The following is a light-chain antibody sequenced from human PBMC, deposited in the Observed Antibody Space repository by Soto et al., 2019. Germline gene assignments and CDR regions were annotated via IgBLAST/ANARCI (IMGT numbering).Light chain of an antibody. Sequence: DIQMTQSPSTLSASVGDRVTITCRASQTINSWLAWYQQKPGKAPKILIFDASSLKTGVPSRFSGSGSGTEFSLTISSLQPEDFATYYCLQYYNFPRTFGQGTKVDIK. J-gene: IGKJ1*01. CDR2: DAS. V-gene: IGKV1-5*01. CDR3: LQYYNFPRT. CDR1: QTINSW.